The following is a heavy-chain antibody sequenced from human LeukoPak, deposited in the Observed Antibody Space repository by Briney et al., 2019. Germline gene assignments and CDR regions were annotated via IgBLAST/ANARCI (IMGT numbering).Heavy chain of an antibody. Sequence: GGSLRLSCAASGFTFSSYSMNWVRQVPGKGLEWVANINQDRSEKSYVDSVKGRFTISRDNAKNSLYLQMNSLRAEDTAVYYCARDHCSSSSCYTYYGMELWGQGTTVTVSS. CDR1: GFTFSSYS. CDR3: ARDHCSSSSCYTYYGMEL. J-gene: IGHJ6*02. D-gene: IGHD2-2*02. V-gene: IGHV3-7*01. CDR2: INQDRSEK.